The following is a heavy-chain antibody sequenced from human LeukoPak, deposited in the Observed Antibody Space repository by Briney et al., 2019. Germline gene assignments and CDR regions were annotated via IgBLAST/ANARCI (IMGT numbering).Heavy chain of an antibody. CDR3: ARYPTPYSSSWYERQWYYYYYYMDV. D-gene: IGHD6-13*01. Sequence: PGGSLRLSCTASGVTFGDYAMSWLRQARGKGLDWVSSSSSSSSYIYYADSVKGRFTISRDNAKTSLYLQMNSLRAEDTAVYYCARYPTPYSSSWYERQWYYYYYYMDVWGKGTTVTVSS. CDR2: SSSSSSYI. J-gene: IGHJ6*03. CDR1: GVTFGDYA. V-gene: IGHV3-21*01.